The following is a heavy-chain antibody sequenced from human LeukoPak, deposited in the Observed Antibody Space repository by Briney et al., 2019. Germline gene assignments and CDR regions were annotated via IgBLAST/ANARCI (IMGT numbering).Heavy chain of an antibody. CDR2: ISRGGSTT. Sequence: GGSLRLSCAASGFTFSDYYMSWIRQAPGKGLEWVSYISRGGSTTYYVDSVKGRFTISRDNSKNTLYLQMNSLRAEDTAVYYCAKDFDSSGWYERFDYWGQGTLVTVSS. CDR3: AKDFDSSGWYERFDY. V-gene: IGHV3-11*04. D-gene: IGHD6-19*01. CDR1: GFTFSDYY. J-gene: IGHJ4*02.